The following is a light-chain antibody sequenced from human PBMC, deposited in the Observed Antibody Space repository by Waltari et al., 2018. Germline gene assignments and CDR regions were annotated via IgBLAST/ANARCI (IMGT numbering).Light chain of an antibody. V-gene: IGKV3-20*01. CDR2: AAS. CDR1: QSVSSSY. Sequence: EIVLTQSPGTLSLSPGERVTLSCSASQSVSSSYLAWYQQKPCQAPRLLIYAASSRATGIPYSFSGRGSGTGFTLTICRLEPEDSAVYYCQQYGSTLITFGQGTRLEIK. J-gene: IGKJ5*01. CDR3: QQYGSTLIT.